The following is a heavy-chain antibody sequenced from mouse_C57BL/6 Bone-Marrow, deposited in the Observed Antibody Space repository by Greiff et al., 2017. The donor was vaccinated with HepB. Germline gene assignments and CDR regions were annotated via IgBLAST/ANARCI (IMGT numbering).Heavy chain of an antibody. CDR3: ASLALTY. V-gene: IGHV2-2*01. CDR2: IWSGGST. CDR1: GFSLTSYG. J-gene: IGHJ3*01. D-gene: IGHD6-1*01. Sequence: VQLQQSGPGLVQPSQSLSITCTVSGFSLTSYGVHWVRQSPGKGLEWLGVIWSGGSTDYNAAFISRLSISKDNSKSQVFFKMNSLQADDTAIYYCASLALTYWGQGTLVTVSA.